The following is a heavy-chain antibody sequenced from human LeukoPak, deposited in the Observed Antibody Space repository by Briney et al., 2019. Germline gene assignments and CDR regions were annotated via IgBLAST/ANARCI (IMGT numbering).Heavy chain of an antibody. V-gene: IGHV1-46*03. CDR2: INPSGGST. Sequence: GASVKVSCKASGYTFTSYYMHWVRQAPGQGIEWMGIINPSGGSTSYAQKFQGRVTTTRDTSTSTVYMELSSLRSEDTAVYYCARPGYCSGGSCYSDYWGQGTLVTVSS. D-gene: IGHD2-15*01. CDR1: GYTFTSYY. J-gene: IGHJ4*02. CDR3: ARPGYCSGGSCYSDY.